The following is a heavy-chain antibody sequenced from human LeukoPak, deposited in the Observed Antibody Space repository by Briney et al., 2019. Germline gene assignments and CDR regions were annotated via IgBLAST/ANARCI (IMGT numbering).Heavy chain of an antibody. CDR3: AKDYGGGIAAATPDY. CDR2: ISWNSGSI. CDR1: GFTFDDYA. Sequence: PGRSLRLSCAASGFTFDDYAMHWVRQAPGKGLEWVSGISWNSGSIGYADSVKGRFTISRDNAKNSLYLQMNSLRAEDTALYYCAKDYGGGIAAATPDYWGQGTLVTVSS. V-gene: IGHV3-9*01. J-gene: IGHJ4*02. D-gene: IGHD6-13*01.